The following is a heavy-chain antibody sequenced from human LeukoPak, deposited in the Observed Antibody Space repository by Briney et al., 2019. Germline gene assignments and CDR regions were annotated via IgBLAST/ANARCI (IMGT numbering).Heavy chain of an antibody. CDR3: AKDSNWAFDY. CDR2: IRKDGSDK. Sequence: PGGSLRLSCGASGFTFSRYGMHWVRQAPGKGLEWVTYIRKDGSDKYYADSVKGRFTTSRDSSKNMVYLQMTSQRAEDTALYYCAKDSNWAFDYWGQGTLVSVSS. D-gene: IGHD7-27*01. CDR1: GFTFSRYG. J-gene: IGHJ4*02. V-gene: IGHV3-30*02.